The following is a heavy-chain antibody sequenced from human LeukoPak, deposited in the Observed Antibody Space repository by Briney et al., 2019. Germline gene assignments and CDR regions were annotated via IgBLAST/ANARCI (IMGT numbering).Heavy chain of an antibody. J-gene: IGHJ4*02. D-gene: IGHD3-22*01. CDR2: ISSSSSYI. Sequence: PGGSLRLSCAASGFTFSDYTMNWVRQAPGKGLEWVSSISSSSSYIYYADSVKGRFTISRDNSKNTLYLQMNSLRAEDTAVYYCARDSRYYYDSSGPIDYWGQGTLVTVSS. CDR1: GFTFSDYT. CDR3: ARDSRYYYDSSGPIDY. V-gene: IGHV3-21*01.